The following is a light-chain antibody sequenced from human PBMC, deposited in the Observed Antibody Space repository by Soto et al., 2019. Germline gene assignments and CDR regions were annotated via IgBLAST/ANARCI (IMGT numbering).Light chain of an antibody. CDR1: QTVSSN. V-gene: IGKV3-15*01. J-gene: IGKJ1*01. CDR3: QQYENWPWT. Sequence: EIVMTQSPATLSVSPGERATLSCRASQTVSSNLAWYQHKPGQAPRLLIYGASTRATGIPARFSGSGSGTESTLTISSLQPEDFAVYYCQQYENWPWTFGQGTNVEIK. CDR2: GAS.